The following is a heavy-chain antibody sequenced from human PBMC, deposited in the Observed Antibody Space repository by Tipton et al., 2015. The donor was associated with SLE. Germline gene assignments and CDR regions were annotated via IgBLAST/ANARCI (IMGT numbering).Heavy chain of an antibody. V-gene: IGHV4-59*01. D-gene: IGHD3-3*01. J-gene: IGHJ3*02. CDR2: IYYSGST. CDR3: ARGGRIAIFGVATDGAFDI. CDR1: GGSISSYF. Sequence: LRLSCTVSGGSISSYFWSWIRQPPGKGLEWIGYIYYSGSTNYNPSLKSRVTISVDTSKNQFSLKLSSVTAVDTAVYYYARGGRIAIFGVATDGAFDIWGQGTMVTVSS.